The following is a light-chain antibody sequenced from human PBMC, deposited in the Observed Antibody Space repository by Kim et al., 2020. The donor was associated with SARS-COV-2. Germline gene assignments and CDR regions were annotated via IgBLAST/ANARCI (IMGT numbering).Light chain of an antibody. CDR1: QIVTNRY. CDR3: QKYGTSPST. V-gene: IGKV3-20*01. J-gene: IGKJ5*01. CDR2: GAA. Sequence: PGERADLSCRARQIVTNRYVAWDQQKPGQTPRLLSYGAASRGTGIPDRVSGSGSGTDCTLTISGLETDDVAVYYCQKYGTSPSTFGQGTRLEIK.